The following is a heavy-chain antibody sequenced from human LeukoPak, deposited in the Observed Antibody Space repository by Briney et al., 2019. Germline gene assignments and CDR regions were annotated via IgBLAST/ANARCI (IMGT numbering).Heavy chain of an antibody. V-gene: IGHV4-39*01. J-gene: IGHJ3*02. CDR2: IYYSGST. CDR3: ATGSDIVVVPAAIDTPYDYVWGSYRYVAFDI. D-gene: IGHD3-16*02. Sequence: SETLSLTCTVSGGSISSSSYYWGWIRQPPGKGLEWIGSIYYSGSTYYNPSLKSRVTISVDTSKNQFSLKLSSVTAADTAVYYCATGSDIVVVPAAIDTPYDYVWGSYRYVAFDIWGQGTMVTVSS. CDR1: GGSISSSSYY.